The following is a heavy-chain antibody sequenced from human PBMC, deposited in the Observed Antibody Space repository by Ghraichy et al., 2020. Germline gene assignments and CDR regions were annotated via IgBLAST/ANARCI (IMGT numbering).Heavy chain of an antibody. V-gene: IGHV3-7*03. CDR1: GFTFGSYW. CDR2: IKEDRSGN. D-gene: IGHD1-26*01. J-gene: IGHJ4*02. Sequence: GGSLRLSCAASGFTFGSYWMRWVRQAPGKGLEWVANIKEDRSGNHYVDSVKGRFTISRDNAESSLYLQMNSLRVEDTAVYYCARGSYPCDYCVQGTLVTVSS. CDR3: ARGSYPCDY.